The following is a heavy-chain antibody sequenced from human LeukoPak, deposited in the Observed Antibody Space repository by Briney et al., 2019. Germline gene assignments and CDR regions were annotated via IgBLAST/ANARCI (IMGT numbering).Heavy chain of an antibody. Sequence: PGGSLRLSCAASGFTFSSYAMSWVRQATGKGLEWVSAISGSGGSTYYADSAKGRFTISRDNSKNTLYLQMNSLRAEDTAVYYCAKDVLAGMVRGVIITPPVYYFDYWGQGTLVTVSS. D-gene: IGHD3-10*01. J-gene: IGHJ4*02. V-gene: IGHV3-23*01. CDR3: AKDVLAGMVRGVIITPPVYYFDY. CDR1: GFTFSSYA. CDR2: ISGSGGST.